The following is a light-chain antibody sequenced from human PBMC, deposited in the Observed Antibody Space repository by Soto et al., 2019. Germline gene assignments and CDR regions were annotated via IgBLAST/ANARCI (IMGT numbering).Light chain of an antibody. CDR3: QQYFTSPIT. Sequence: EIVLTQSPGTLSLSPGERATLSFRASQSVNSNYLAWYQQHPGQAPRLLISGASNRASGIPARFSAWGSGTDFTLTISRVDPADFAFYYCQQYFTSPITFGQGTRLEIK. CDR2: GAS. V-gene: IGKV3-20*01. CDR1: QSVNSNY. J-gene: IGKJ5*01.